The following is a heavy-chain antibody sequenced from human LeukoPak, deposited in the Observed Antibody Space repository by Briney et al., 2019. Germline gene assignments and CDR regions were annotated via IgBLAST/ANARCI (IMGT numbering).Heavy chain of an antibody. Sequence: GASVTVSCTASGYTFTSYGISWVRQAPGQGLEWMGWISANDGKIHYSERHQGRVTMTTDTVTSTAYMELRSLRSDDTAVYYCARELHVERDDYWGQGTLVTVSS. D-gene: IGHD1-1*01. J-gene: IGHJ4*02. CDR1: GYTFTSYG. CDR3: ARELHVERDDY. V-gene: IGHV1-18*01. CDR2: ISANDGKI.